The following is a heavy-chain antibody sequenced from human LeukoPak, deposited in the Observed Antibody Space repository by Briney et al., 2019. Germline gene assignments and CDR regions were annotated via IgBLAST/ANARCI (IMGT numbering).Heavy chain of an antibody. CDR3: ARGMGVLVPAATWFDP. V-gene: IGHV1-46*01. J-gene: IGHJ5*02. Sequence: ASVKVSCKASGYTFTSYHMHWVRQAPGQGLDWMGIINPSAGITTYAQKFQGRVAMTKDTSTSTVYMDLSRLRSDDTAVYYCARGMGVLVPAATWFDPWGQGTLVTVSS. D-gene: IGHD2-2*01. CDR1: GYTFTSYH. CDR2: INPSAGIT.